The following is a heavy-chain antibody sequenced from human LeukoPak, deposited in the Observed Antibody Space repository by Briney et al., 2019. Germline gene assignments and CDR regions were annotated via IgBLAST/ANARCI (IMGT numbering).Heavy chain of an antibody. J-gene: IGHJ4*02. V-gene: IGHV3-48*01. CDR1: GFTFSTYS. CDR3: TRGSTYYDSSGQVPFDY. CDR2: ISSSSSTI. D-gene: IGHD3-22*01. Sequence: GGSLRLSCAASGFTFSTYSMNWVRQAPGKGLEWVSYISSSSSTIYYADSVKGRFTISRDNAKNSLYLQMNSLRAEDTAVYYCTRGSTYYDSSGQVPFDYWGQGTLVTVSS.